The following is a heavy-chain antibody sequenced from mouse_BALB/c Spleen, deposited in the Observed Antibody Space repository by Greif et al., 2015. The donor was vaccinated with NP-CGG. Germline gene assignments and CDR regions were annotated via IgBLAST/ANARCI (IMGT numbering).Heavy chain of an antibody. D-gene: IGHD2-14*01. V-gene: IGHV1-87*01. J-gene: IGHJ1*01. CDR2: IYPGDGDT. Sequence: QVQLQQSGAELARPGASVKLSCKASGYTFTSYWMQWVKQRPGQGLEWIGAIYPGDGDTRYTQKFKGKATLTADKSSSTAYMQLSSLASEDSAVYYCARGDYRYEGYFDVWGAGTTVTVSS. CDR3: ARGDYRYEGYFDV. CDR1: GYTFTSYW.